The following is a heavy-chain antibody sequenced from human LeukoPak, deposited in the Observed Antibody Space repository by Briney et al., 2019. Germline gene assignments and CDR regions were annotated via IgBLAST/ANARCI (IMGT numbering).Heavy chain of an antibody. CDR3: ARDPRRYYYDSSGYSEPFQH. CDR2: ISSSSSTI. Sequence: PGGSLRLSCAASGFTFSSYSMNWVRQAPGKGLEWVSYISSSSSTIYYADSVKGRFTISRDNAKNSLYLQMNSLRAEDTAVYYCARDPRRYYYDSSGYSEPFQHWGQGTLVTVSS. V-gene: IGHV3-48*04. D-gene: IGHD3-22*01. J-gene: IGHJ1*01. CDR1: GFTFSSYS.